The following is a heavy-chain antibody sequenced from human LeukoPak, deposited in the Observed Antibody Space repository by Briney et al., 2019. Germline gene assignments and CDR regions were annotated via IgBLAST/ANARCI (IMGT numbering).Heavy chain of an antibody. CDR1: GGSISSSTYY. CDR2: IYYSGST. Sequence: VKPSETLSLTCTVSGGSISSSTYYWGGIRQPPGKGLEWIGSIYYSGSTYYNPSLKSRVTISVDTSKNQVSLRLSSVTAADTAVYYCASGHYDSSGYYYPFDYWGQGTLVTVSS. V-gene: IGHV4-39*01. D-gene: IGHD3-22*01. J-gene: IGHJ4*02. CDR3: ASGHYDSSGYYYPFDY.